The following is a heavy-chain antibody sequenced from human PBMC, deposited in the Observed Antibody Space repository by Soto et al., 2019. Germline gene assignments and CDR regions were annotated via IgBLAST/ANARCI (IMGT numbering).Heavy chain of an antibody. CDR1: GGAIRCGGYS. CDR2: IYHSGST. V-gene: IGHV4-30-2*01. CDR3: ARTPDI. J-gene: IGHJ3*02. Sequence: PSETLSLTCAVSGGAIRCGGYSWSWIRQPPGKGLEWIGYIYHSGSTYYNPSLKSRVTISVDRSKNQFSLKLSSVTAADTAVYYCARTPDIWGQGTMVT.